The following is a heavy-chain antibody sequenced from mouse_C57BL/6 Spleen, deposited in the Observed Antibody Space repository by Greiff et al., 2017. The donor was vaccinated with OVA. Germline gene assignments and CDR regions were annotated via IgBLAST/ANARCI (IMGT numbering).Heavy chain of an antibody. Sequence: VQLKQSGPELVKPGASVKISCKASGYSFTGYYMNWVKQSPEKSLEWIGEINPSTGGTTYNQKFKAKATLTVDKSSSTAYMQLKSLTSEDSAVYYCARFTTVVARGMDYWGQGTSVTVSS. CDR2: INPSTGGT. CDR1: GYSFTGYY. D-gene: IGHD1-1*01. J-gene: IGHJ4*01. CDR3: ARFTTVVARGMDY. V-gene: IGHV1-42*01.